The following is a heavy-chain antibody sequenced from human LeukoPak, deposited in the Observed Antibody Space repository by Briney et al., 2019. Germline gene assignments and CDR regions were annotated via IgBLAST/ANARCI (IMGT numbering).Heavy chain of an antibody. CDR2: INHSGST. CDR1: GGSFSGYY. Sequence: PSETLSLTCAVYGGSFSGYYWSWIRQPPGKGLEWIGEINHSGSTNYNPSLKSRVTISVDTSKNQFSLKLSSVTAADTAVYYCARLYCSGGSCYYGDMYKWFDPWGQGTLVTVSS. CDR3: ARLYCSGGSCYYGDMYKWFDP. V-gene: IGHV4-34*01. D-gene: IGHD2-15*01. J-gene: IGHJ5*02.